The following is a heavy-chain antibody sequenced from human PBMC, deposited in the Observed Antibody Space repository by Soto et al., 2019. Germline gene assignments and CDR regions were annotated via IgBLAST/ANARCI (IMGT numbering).Heavy chain of an antibody. J-gene: IGHJ4*02. CDR1: GYTFTSYC. CDR2: XRXXXGNX. Sequence: GXSVKVSCKASGYTFTSYCISWVRQAPGQXXXXXXXXRXXXGNXXYEXXXXXXVNXXXXXXTSKAYMELRRLRSDDTAVYYCARGFLAPTDWGQGTMVTVYS. V-gene: IGHV1-18*01. D-gene: IGHD3-3*02. CDR3: ARGFLAPTD.